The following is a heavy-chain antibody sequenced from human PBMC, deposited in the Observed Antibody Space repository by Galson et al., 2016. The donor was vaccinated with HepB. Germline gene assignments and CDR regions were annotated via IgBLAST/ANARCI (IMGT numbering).Heavy chain of an antibody. CDR2: INNSGGHT. Sequence: SLRLSCAASGLTFGRYWMSWVRQAPGKGLEWVSSINNSGGHTHYADSVKGRFTISRDNSKNTLFLQMNSLRAEDTALYYCAKDRWTGQLLPHGFDYWGQGTLVTVSS. D-gene: IGHD6-6*01. J-gene: IGHJ4*02. CDR1: GLTFGRYW. V-gene: IGHV3-23*01. CDR3: AKDRWTGQLLPHGFDY.